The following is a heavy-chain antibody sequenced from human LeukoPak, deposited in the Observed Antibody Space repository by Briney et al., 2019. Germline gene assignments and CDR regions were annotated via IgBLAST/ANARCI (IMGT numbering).Heavy chain of an antibody. J-gene: IGHJ4*02. CDR3: ARMSSSGWWGNY. CDR2: MNPNSGNT. V-gene: IGHV1-8*01. Sequence: ASVKVSCKASGYTFTSYDINWVRQATGQGLEWMGWMNPNSGNTGYAQKFQGRVTMTRNTSISTAYMELSSLRSEDTAVYYCARMSSSGWWGNYWGQGTLVTVSS. CDR1: GYTFTSYD. D-gene: IGHD6-19*01.